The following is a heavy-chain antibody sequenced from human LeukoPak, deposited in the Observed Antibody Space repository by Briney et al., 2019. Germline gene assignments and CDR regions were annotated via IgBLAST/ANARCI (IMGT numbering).Heavy chain of an antibody. V-gene: IGHV1-2*06. CDR2: INPYSGGT. Sequence: ASVKVSCRASGYTFSGYYVHWVRQAPGQGLEWMGRINPYSGGTNYAQKFQGRVTMTRDTSISIVYMELSSLRSDDTAVYFCARGLSRIFGVVIIGRSFDYWGQGTLVTVSS. CDR1: GYTFSGYY. CDR3: ARGLSRIFGVVIIGRSFDY. J-gene: IGHJ4*02. D-gene: IGHD3-3*01.